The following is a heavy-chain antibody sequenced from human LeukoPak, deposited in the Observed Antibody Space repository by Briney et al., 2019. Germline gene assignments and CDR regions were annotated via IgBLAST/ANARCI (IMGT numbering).Heavy chain of an antibody. D-gene: IGHD6-6*01. CDR1: GFTVSSSY. CDR3: ARGPNSNWSGLDF. V-gene: IGHV3-74*01. J-gene: IGHJ4*02. Sequence: GGSLRLSCAASGFTVSSSYISWVRQLPGKGLVWVSRISPTGSTTSYADSVKGRFTVSRDNAKNTLYLQVNNLRAEDTAVYYCARGPNSNWSGLDFWGQGTLLTVSS. CDR2: ISPTGSTT.